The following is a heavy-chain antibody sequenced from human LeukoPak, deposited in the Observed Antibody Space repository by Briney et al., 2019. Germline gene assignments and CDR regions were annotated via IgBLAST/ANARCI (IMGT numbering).Heavy chain of an antibody. CDR1: GYTFTNSY. CDR2: INPDGGNT. J-gene: IGHJ3*01. Sequence: GASVKVSCKASGYTFTNSYIHWVRQAPGQVLEWMGLINPDGGNTNYALNFQGRVTLTRDTSTSTVYMELSSLRSEDTAIYYCARIRDGYNDAYDLWGQGTVVTVPS. CDR3: ARIRDGYNDAYDL. V-gene: IGHV1-46*01. D-gene: IGHD5-24*01.